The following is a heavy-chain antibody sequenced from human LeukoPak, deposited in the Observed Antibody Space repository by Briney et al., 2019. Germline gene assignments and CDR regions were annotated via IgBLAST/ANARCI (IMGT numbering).Heavy chain of an antibody. V-gene: IGHV4-59*01. D-gene: IGHD3-22*01. CDR1: GGSISSYY. Sequence: SETLSLTCTVSGGSISSYYWSWIRQPPGKGLKWIGNIYYSGYTTYSPSLRSRVTISVDTSKNQFSLKLSSVTAADTAVYYCARDPYYYDSSGYYRNAYFDYWGQGTLVTVSS. CDR2: IYYSGYT. CDR3: ARDPYYYDSSGYYRNAYFDY. J-gene: IGHJ4*02.